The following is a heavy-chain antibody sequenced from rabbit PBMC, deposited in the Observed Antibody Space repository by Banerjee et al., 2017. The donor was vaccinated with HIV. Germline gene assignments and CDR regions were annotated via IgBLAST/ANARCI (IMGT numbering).Heavy chain of an antibody. CDR1: GFSFSSSYY. Sequence: QSLEESGGDLVKPGASLTLTCTASGFSFSSSYYMCWVRQAPGKGPEWIAYIYPDFGIRNYADSVKGRFTISSDNAQNTVFLQMTSLTASDTATYFCARDLYSSSGYPFYFTLWGPGTLVTVS. V-gene: IGHV1S40*01. CDR2: IYPDFGIR. D-gene: IGHD1-1*01. J-gene: IGHJ4*01. CDR3: ARDLYSSSGYPFYFTL.